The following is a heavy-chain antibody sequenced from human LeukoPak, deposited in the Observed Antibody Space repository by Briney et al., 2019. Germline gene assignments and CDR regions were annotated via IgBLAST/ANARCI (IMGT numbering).Heavy chain of an antibody. V-gene: IGHV1-2*02. J-gene: IGHJ6*02. CDR1: GITFTGYY. Sequence: ASVKVSCKAPGITFTGYYIHWVRQAPGQGLEWMGWINPNSGGTNYAQKFQGRVTMTRDTSISTAYMELSRLRSDDTAVYYCARGRDYDILTGYLPYYGMDVWGQGTTVTVSS. D-gene: IGHD3-9*01. CDR3: ARGRDYDILTGYLPYYGMDV. CDR2: INPNSGGT.